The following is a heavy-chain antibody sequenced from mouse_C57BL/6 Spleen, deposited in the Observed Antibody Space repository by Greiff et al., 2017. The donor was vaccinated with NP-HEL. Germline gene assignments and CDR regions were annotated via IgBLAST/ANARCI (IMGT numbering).Heavy chain of an antibody. V-gene: IGHV1-42*01. CDR2: INPSTGGT. D-gene: IGHD1-1*01. CDR1: GYSFTGYY. Sequence: VQLQQSGPELVKPGASVKISCKASGYSFTGYYMNWVKQSPEKSLEWIGEINPSTGGTTYNQKFKAKATLTVDKSSSTAYMQLKSLTSEDSAVYYCARSITTVVGPHYFDYWGQGTTLTVSS. CDR3: ARSITTVVGPHYFDY. J-gene: IGHJ2*01.